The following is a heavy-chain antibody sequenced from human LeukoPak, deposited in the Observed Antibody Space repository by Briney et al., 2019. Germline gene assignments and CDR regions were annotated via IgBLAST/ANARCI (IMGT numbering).Heavy chain of an antibody. CDR1: GFTFSSYG. D-gene: IGHD5-12*01. V-gene: IGHV3-30*18. J-gene: IGHJ4*02. CDR3: AKEDSGYAFDY. Sequence: PGGSLRLSCAASGFTFSSYGMHWVRQAPGKGLEWVAVISYDGSNKYYADSVKGRFTISRDNSKNTLYLQMNSLRAEDTAVYYCAKEDSGYAFDYWGQGTLVTVSS. CDR2: ISYDGSNK.